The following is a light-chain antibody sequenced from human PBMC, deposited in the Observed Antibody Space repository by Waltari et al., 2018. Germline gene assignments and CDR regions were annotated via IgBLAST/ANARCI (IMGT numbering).Light chain of an antibody. J-gene: IGKJ4*01. CDR2: WAS. V-gene: IGKV4-1*01. Sequence: DFVMTQSPDSLAVSLGDRATVNCNSSQSVFYSPNNKEYLAWYQQKPGQPPKWLIHWASTRVSGVPARFSGNGSGTDFTLTISSLQAEDVAVYYCHQYYITPLTFGGGTKVEIK. CDR3: HQYYITPLT. CDR1: QSVFYSPNNKEY.